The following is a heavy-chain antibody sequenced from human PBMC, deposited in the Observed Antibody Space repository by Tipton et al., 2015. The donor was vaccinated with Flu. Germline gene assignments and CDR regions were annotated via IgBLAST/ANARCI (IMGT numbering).Heavy chain of an antibody. Sequence: TLSLTCAVYGGSFSGHYWSWIRQPPGKGLEWIGGVTHSGSPNYNPSLKSRVTISVDTSKNQFSLKVTSLTAADTAVYYCARGSGSANAYLDFWGQGTLVTVSS. CDR3: ARGSGSANAYLDF. J-gene: IGHJ4*02. V-gene: IGHV4-34*01. D-gene: IGHD6-19*01. CDR1: GGSFSGHY. CDR2: VTHSGSP.